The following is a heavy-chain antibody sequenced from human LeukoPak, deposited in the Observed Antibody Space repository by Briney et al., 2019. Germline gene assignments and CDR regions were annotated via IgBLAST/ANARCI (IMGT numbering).Heavy chain of an antibody. D-gene: IGHD1-26*01. CDR1: GYTLTELS. J-gene: IGHJ4*02. V-gene: IGHV1-24*01. CDR3: ATVRRKSGSYVY. Sequence: GASAKVSCKVSGYTLTELSMHWVRQAPGKGLEWMGGFDPEDGETIYAQKFQGRVTMTEDTSTDTAYMELSSLRSEDTAVYYCATVRRKSGSYVYWGQGTLVTVSS. CDR2: FDPEDGET.